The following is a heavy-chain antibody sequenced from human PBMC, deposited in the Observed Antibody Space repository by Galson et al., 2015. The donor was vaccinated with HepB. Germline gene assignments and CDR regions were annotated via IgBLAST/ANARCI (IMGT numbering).Heavy chain of an antibody. J-gene: IGHJ5*02. Sequence: VKVSCKASGYSFNKFALNWVRQAPGQGLEWMGWINTNTGNPTYAQAFTGRFVISLDTSVSTTYLQINSLKVEDTAVYYCAREITNSGSQGWFDPWGQGTLVTVSS. CDR1: GYSFNKFA. CDR3: AREITNSGSQGWFDP. V-gene: IGHV7-4-1*02. D-gene: IGHD1-14*01. CDR2: INTNTGNP.